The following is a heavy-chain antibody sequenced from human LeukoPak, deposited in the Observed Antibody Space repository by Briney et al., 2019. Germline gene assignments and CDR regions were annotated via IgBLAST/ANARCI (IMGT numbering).Heavy chain of an antibody. CDR3: ASYCSGGSCYPNDAFDI. CDR2: IYHSGST. V-gene: IGHV4-30-2*01. J-gene: IGHJ3*02. D-gene: IGHD2-15*01. CDR1: GGSISSGGYS. Sequence: PSQTLSLTCAVSGGSISSGGYSWSWIRQPPGKSLEWIGYIYHSGSTYYNPSLKSRVTISVDRSKNQFSLKLSSVTAADTAVYYCASYCSGGSCYPNDAFDIWGQGTMVTVSS.